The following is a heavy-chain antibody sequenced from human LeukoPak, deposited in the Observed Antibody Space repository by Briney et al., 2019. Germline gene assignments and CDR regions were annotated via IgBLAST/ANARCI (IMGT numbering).Heavy chain of an antibody. CDR3: ARQPSYSIGFGVDY. J-gene: IGHJ4*02. CDR2: IYPGDTET. Sequence: GESLKIPCQGSGYSFISYWIGWVHQMPGKGLEWMGAIYPGDTETRYSPSFQGQVTISADKSISTAYLQWSSLKASDTAMFYCARQPSYSIGFGVDYWGQGTLATVS. D-gene: IGHD6-19*01. CDR1: GYSFISYW. V-gene: IGHV5-51*07.